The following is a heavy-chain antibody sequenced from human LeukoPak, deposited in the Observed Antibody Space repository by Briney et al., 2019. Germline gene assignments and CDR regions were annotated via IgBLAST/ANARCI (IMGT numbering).Heavy chain of an antibody. V-gene: IGHV1-2*02. CDR2: INPNSGGT. CDR1: GYTFTGYY. Sequence: ATVKVSCKASGYTFTGYYMHWVRQAPGQGLEWMVWINPNSGGTNYAQKFQGRVTMTRDTSISTAYMELSRLRSDDTAVYYCARGITIFGVVSLSWFDPWGQGTLVTVSS. J-gene: IGHJ5*02. D-gene: IGHD3-3*01. CDR3: ARGITIFGVVSLSWFDP.